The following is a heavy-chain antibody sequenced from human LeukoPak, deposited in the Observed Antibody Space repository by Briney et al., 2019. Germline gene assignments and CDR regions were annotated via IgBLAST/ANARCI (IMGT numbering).Heavy chain of an antibody. V-gene: IGHV4-34*01. CDR1: GGSFSGYY. Sequence: SETLSLTCAVYGGSFSGYYWSWIRQPPGKGLEWIGEINHSGSTNYNPSLKSRVTISVDTSKNQFSLKLSSVTAADTAVYYCARSRIVVVPAAMRGGALDIWGQGTMVTVSS. D-gene: IGHD2-2*01. CDR3: ARSRIVVVPAAMRGGALDI. J-gene: IGHJ3*02. CDR2: INHSGST.